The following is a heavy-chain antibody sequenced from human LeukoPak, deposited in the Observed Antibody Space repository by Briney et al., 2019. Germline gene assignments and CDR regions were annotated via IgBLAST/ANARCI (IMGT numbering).Heavy chain of an antibody. V-gene: IGHV3-7*01. CDR1: GFTFSRSW. D-gene: IGHD6-19*01. Sequence: GGSLRLSCAASGFTFSRSWMHWVRQAPGKGLEWVASIKEDGSEKYYVDSVKGRFTISRDNAKNSLYLQMNSLRAEDTAMYYCAGSGWYSTPNWFDPWGQGTLVIVSS. CDR3: AGSGWYSTPNWFDP. CDR2: IKEDGSEK. J-gene: IGHJ5*02.